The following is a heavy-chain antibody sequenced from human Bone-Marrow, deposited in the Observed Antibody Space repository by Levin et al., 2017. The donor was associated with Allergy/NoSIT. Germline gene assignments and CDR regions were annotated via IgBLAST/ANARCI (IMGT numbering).Heavy chain of an antibody. V-gene: IGHV3-30*04. D-gene: IGHD4-17*01. CDR2: NSYSGTKK. CDR1: GFTFSTYA. J-gene: IGHJ6*02. CDR3: ARDLNDYGDNIGFYNFYGMDV. Sequence: SCAASGFTFSTYAMHWVRQAPGKGLEWVAVNSYSGTKKYYEDSVKGRFTISRDTSKNTLSLQMNSLRAEDTAVYYCARDLNDYGDNIGFYNFYGMDVWGQGTTVTVSS.